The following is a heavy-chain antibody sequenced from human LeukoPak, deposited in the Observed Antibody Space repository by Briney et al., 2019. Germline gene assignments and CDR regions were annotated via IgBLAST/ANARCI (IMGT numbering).Heavy chain of an antibody. Sequence: ESLKISCKGSGYSFTSYWIGWVRQMPGKGLEWMGIIYPGDSDTRYSPSFQGQVTISADKSISTAYLQWSSLKASDTAMYYCASNLNGQYYYDSSGYYYLYWGQGTLVTVSS. V-gene: IGHV5-51*01. D-gene: IGHD3-22*01. CDR3: ASNLNGQYYYDSSGYYYLY. CDR2: IYPGDSDT. CDR1: GYSFTSYW. J-gene: IGHJ4*02.